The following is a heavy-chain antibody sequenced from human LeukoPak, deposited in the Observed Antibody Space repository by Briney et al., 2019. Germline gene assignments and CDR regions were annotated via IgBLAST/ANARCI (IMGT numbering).Heavy chain of an antibody. J-gene: IGHJ4*02. CDR3: AREIRPGALGGSLFDY. V-gene: IGHV1-46*01. D-gene: IGHD3-16*01. CDR2: INPSGGST. Sequence: ASVKVSCKASGYTFTSYYMHWVRQAPGQGLEWMGIINPSGGSTSYAQKFQGRVTMTRDTSTSTAYMELSSLRSEDTAVYYCAREIRPGALGGSLFDYWGQGTLVTVSS. CDR1: GYTFTSYY.